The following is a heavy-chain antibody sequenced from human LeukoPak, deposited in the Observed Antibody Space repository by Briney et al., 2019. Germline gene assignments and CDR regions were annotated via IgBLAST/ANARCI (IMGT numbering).Heavy chain of an antibody. CDR1: GFTFSNAW. CDR3: ARPASGGYSYGYWRYVDV. J-gene: IGHJ6*02. D-gene: IGHD5-18*01. Sequence: GGSLRLSCAASGFTFSNAWMSWVRQAPGKGLEWVGRIKSKTDGGTTDYAAPVKGRFTISRDDPKNTLYLQMNSLKTEDTAVYYCARPASGGYSYGYWRYVDVWGQGTTVTVSS. CDR2: IKSKTDGGTT. V-gene: IGHV3-15*01.